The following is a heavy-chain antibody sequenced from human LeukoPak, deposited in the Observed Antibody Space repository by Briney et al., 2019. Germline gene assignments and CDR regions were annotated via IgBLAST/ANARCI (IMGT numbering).Heavy chain of an antibody. J-gene: IGHJ5*02. V-gene: IGHV7-4-1*02. CDR1: GYTFTSYA. CDR3: ARGEATVTTNWFGP. CDR2: INTNTGNP. Sequence: GASVKVSCKASGYTFTSYAMNWVRQAPGQGLEWMGWINTNTGNPTYAQGFTGRFVFSLDTSVSTAYLQISSLKAEDTAVYYCARGEATVTTNWFGPWGQGTLVTVSS. D-gene: IGHD4-17*01.